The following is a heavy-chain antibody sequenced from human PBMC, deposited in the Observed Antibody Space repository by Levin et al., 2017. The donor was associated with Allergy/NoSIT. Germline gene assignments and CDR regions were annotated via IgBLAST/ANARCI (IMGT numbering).Heavy chain of an antibody. D-gene: IGHD7-27*01. CDR3: VTDESGDEDFDY. J-gene: IGHJ4*02. CDR1: GFILRTSD. V-gene: IGHV3-48*01. CDR2: ITKPSRTI. Sequence: GGSLRLSCAASGFILRTSDMNWVRQAPGKGLEWISFITKPSRTISYADSVKGRFTVSRDNVKNLLYLDMNSLRAEDTAVYYCVTDESGDEDFDYGGQGTLVTVSS.